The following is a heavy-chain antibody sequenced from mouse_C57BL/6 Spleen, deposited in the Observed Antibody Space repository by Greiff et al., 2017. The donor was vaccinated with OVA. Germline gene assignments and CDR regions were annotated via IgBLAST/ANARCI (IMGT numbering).Heavy chain of an antibody. J-gene: IGHJ3*01. Sequence: QVQLQQPGAELVKPGASVKVSCKASGYTFTSYWMHWVKQRPGQGLEWIGRIHPSDSDTNYNQKFKGKATLTVDKSFSTAYMQLSSLTSEDSAVYYCAMEDYDGRFSFAYWGQGTLVTVSA. CDR3: AMEDYDGRFSFAY. D-gene: IGHD2-4*01. V-gene: IGHV1-74*01. CDR1: GYTFTSYW. CDR2: IHPSDSDT.